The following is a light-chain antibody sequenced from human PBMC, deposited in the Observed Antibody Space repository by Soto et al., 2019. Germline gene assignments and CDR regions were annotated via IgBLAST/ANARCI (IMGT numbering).Light chain of an antibody. CDR2: DVS. J-gene: IGLJ1*01. Sequence: QSVLTQPASVSGSPGQSITISCTGTSSDVGGYNYVSWYHQHPGKAPKLMIYDVSNRPSGVSNRFSGSKSGNTASLTISGLQAEDEADYYCSSYTSSSTIFGTGTKVTVL. CDR1: SSDVGGYNY. CDR3: SSYTSSSTI. V-gene: IGLV2-14*01.